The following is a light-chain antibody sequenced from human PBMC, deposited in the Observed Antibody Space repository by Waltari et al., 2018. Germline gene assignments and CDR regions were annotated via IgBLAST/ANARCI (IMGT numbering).Light chain of an antibody. Sequence: DIQMTQSPSSLSASVGDRVTITCRASQGISNSLAWYQQRPGEAPGFLVYAASRLQNGVPSRISGSGSGTDYTRNISSLQPQDFATYHCQQYDRLPYTFGQGTKLESK. CDR3: QQYDRLPYT. CDR2: AAS. J-gene: IGKJ2*01. V-gene: IGKV1-NL1*01. CDR1: QGISNS.